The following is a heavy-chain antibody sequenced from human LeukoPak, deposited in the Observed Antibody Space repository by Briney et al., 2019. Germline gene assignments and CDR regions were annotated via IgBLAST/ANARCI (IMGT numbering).Heavy chain of an antibody. D-gene: IGHD5/OR15-5a*01. CDR2: IYYSGST. CDR1: GGSISTYF. J-gene: IGHJ6*03. Sequence: PSETLSLTCTVSGGSISTYFWSWIRPPPGKGLEWIGYIYYSGSTNYNPSLKSRVTISLDTSKNQFSLKLSSVTAADTAVYFCARGTVSMYYMDVWGNGTTVTISS. CDR3: ARGTVSMYYMDV. V-gene: IGHV4-59*01.